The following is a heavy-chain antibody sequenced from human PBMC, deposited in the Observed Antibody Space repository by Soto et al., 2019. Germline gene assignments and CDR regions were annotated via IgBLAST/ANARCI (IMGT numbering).Heavy chain of an antibody. J-gene: IGHJ6*02. V-gene: IGHV1-2*04. Sequence: ASVKVSCKASGYTFTDYHIHWVRQAPGQGLEWLGRINPKSGGTSTAQKFQGWVTMTTDTSISTASMELTRLTSDDTAIYYCARGDSTDCSNGVCSFFYNHDMDVWGQGTTVTVSS. CDR1: GYTFTDYH. CDR2: INPKSGGT. D-gene: IGHD2-8*01. CDR3: ARGDSTDCSNGVCSFFYNHDMDV.